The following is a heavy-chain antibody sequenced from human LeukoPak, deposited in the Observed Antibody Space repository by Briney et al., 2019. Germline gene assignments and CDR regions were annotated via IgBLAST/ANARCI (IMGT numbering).Heavy chain of an antibody. CDR2: INTNTGNP. V-gene: IGHV7-4-1*02. CDR3: AREGSDYGYYYGMDV. D-gene: IGHD4-17*01. CDR1: GGTFSSYA. J-gene: IGHJ6*02. Sequence: ASVKVSCKASGGTFSSYAMNWVRQAPGQGLEWMGWINTNTGNPTYAQGFTGRFVFSLDTSVSTAYLQVSSLKAEDTAVYYCAREGSDYGYYYGMDVWGQGTTVTVSS.